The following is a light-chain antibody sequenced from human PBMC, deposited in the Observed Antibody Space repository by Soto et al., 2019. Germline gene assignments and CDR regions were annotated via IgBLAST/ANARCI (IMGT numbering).Light chain of an antibody. Sequence: EIVLTQSPDTLSLSPGERVTLSCRASQSVSGYLAWYQQKPGQAPRLLIYDASNRATGIPARFSGSGSGTDFSLTISSLEPEDFAVYYCQQRSSWPWTFGQGTKVEIK. J-gene: IGKJ1*01. V-gene: IGKV3-11*01. CDR1: QSVSGY. CDR2: DAS. CDR3: QQRSSWPWT.